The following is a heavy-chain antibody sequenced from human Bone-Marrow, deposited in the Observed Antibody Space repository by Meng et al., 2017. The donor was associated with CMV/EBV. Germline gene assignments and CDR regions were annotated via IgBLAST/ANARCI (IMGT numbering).Heavy chain of an antibody. CDR3: ARETGITMVRGIFGFDP. CDR1: GYTFTGYY. V-gene: IGHV1-2*02. Sequence: ASVKVSCKASGYTFTGYYMHWVRQAPGQGLEWMGWINPNSGGTNYAQKFQGRVTMTRDTSISTAYMELSRLRSDDTAVYYCARETGITMVRGIFGFDPWGQGNLVTVSS. J-gene: IGHJ5*02. D-gene: IGHD3-10*01. CDR2: INPNSGGT.